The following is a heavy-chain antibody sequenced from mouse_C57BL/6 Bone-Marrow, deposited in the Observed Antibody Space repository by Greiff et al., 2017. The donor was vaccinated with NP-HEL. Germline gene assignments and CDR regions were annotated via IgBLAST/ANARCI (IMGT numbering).Heavy chain of an antibody. CDR3: AAIYPGFAY. CDR1: GYTFTDYN. CDR2: INPNNGGT. Sequence: EVQLQESGPELVKPGASVKIPCKASGYTFTDYNMDWVKQSHGKSLEWIGDINPNNGGTIYNQKFKGKATLTVDKSSSTAYMELRSLTSEDTAVYYCAAIYPGFAYWGQGTLVTVSA. J-gene: IGHJ3*01. V-gene: IGHV1-18*01. D-gene: IGHD2-1*01.